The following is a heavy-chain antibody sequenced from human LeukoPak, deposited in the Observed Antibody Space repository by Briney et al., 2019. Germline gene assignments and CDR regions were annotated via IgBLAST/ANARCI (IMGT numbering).Heavy chain of an antibody. J-gene: IGHJ4*02. CDR3: VQKRPGNYGYDS. CDR2: CGTDSDK. D-gene: IGHD5-24*01. V-gene: IGHV3-23*01. Sequence: PGGSLTLSCAASGCTFSSSAMNWVRQAAGKWLEGGSACGTDSDKYYADSVKGRFTASKDNSKNTLHLQMTSLRAEDSAVYYCVQKRPGNYGYDSWGQGTLVTVS. CDR1: GCTFSSSA.